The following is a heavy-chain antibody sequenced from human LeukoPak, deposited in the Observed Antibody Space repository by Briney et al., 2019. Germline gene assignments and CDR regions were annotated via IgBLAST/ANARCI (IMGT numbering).Heavy chain of an antibody. V-gene: IGHV3-72*01. CDR3: VITVTGGY. CDR1: GITFSDHY. Sequence: GGSLRLSCAASGITFSDHYMDWVRKAPGKGLEWVGRMRNKAKSYTTDYAASVEGRFTISRDDPKNSRYLQMNSLKSEDTAVYYCVITVTGGYWGQGTLVTVSS. J-gene: IGHJ4*02. D-gene: IGHD4-17*01. CDR2: MRNKAKSYTT.